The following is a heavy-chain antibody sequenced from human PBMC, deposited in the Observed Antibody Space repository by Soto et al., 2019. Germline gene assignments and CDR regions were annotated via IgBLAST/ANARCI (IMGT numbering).Heavy chain of an antibody. Sequence: QVQLQESGPGLVKPSETLSLTCTVSVSGGSVSTGVHYWSWIRQPPGKGLEWIGYIYYSGGPNYNPSLKSRVTISVDTSKNQFSMKLTSVTAADTAVYYCARGYYTSWYWFDRWGRGTLVTVSS. CDR3: ARGYYTSWYWFDR. V-gene: IGHV4-61*08. J-gene: IGHJ2*01. CDR1: GGSVSTGVHY. D-gene: IGHD6-13*01. CDR2: IYYSGGP.